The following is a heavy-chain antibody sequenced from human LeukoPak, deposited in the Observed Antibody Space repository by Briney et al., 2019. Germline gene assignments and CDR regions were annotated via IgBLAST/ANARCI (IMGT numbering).Heavy chain of an antibody. V-gene: IGHV6-1*01. Sequence: SQTLSLTCAISGDSVSSAAWNWIRQSPSRGLEWLGRTYYRSKWYNDYAVSVKSRITINPDTSKNQFSLQLNSVTPEDTAVYYCARGGIGYCTNSSCYFDYWGQGTLVTVSS. CDR1: GDSVSSAA. CDR3: ARGGIGYCTNSSCYFDY. CDR2: TYYRSKWYN. D-gene: IGHD2-8*01. J-gene: IGHJ4*02.